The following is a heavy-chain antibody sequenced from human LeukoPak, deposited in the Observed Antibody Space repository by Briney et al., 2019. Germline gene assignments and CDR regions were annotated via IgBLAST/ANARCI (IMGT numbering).Heavy chain of an antibody. CDR2: IYYSGST. CDR1: GGSISSSSYY. D-gene: IGHD2-2*01. Sequence: SETLSLTCTVSGGSISSSSYYWGWIRQPPGKGLKWIGSIYYSGSTYYNPSLKSRVTISVDTSKNQFSLKLSSVTAADTAVYYCARRYQLAHFDYWGQGTLVTVSS. CDR3: ARRYQLAHFDY. J-gene: IGHJ4*02. V-gene: IGHV4-39*01.